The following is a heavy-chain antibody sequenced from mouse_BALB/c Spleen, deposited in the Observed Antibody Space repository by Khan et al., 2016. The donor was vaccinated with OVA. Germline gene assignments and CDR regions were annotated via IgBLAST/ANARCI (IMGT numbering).Heavy chain of an antibody. CDR2: INSDGYYT. Sequence: EVELVESGGDLVRPGGSLKLSCAASGFTFSAYGMSWVRQSPDKRLEWVATINSDGYYTYYTDSFKGRFIISRDNAKNTLYMEMRGLKSEDTAMYYCASHLTGSFAYWGQGTLVTVSA. CDR1: GFTFSAYG. D-gene: IGHD4-1*01. CDR3: ASHLTGSFAY. V-gene: IGHV5-6*01. J-gene: IGHJ3*01.